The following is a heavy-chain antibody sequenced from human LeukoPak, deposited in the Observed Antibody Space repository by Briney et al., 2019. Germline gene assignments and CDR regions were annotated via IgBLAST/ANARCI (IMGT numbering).Heavy chain of an antibody. CDR2: INHNGNVN. Sequence: PGGSLRLSYAAPGFTLSSYWMNWARQAPGKGLEWVASINHNGNVNYYVDSVKGRFTISRDNAKNSLYLQMSNLRAEDTAVYFCARGGGLDVWGQGATVTVSS. V-gene: IGHV3-7*03. D-gene: IGHD3-16*01. J-gene: IGHJ6*02. CDR1: GFTLSSYW. CDR3: ARGGGLDV.